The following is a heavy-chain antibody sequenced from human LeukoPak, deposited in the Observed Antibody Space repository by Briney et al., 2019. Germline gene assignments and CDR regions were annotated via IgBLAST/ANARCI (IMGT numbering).Heavy chain of an antibody. D-gene: IGHD6-13*01. Sequence: SVKVSCKASGYTFTSYGISWVRQAPGQGLEWMGGIIPIFGTANYAQKFQGRVTITADESTSTAYMELSSLRSEDTAVYYCARVDNLSSSWYSDYWGQGTLVTVSS. CDR2: IIPIFGTA. V-gene: IGHV1-69*13. CDR3: ARVDNLSSSWYSDY. CDR1: GYTFTSYG. J-gene: IGHJ4*02.